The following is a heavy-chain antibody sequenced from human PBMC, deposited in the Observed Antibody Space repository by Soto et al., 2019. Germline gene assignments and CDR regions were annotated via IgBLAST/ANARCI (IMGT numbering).Heavy chain of an antibody. J-gene: IGHJ4*02. CDR2: ISGSGGGT. CDR1: GFTFSNYA. Sequence: EVRLLESGGGLIQPGGSLRLSCAASGFTFSNYAMSWVRQAPGKGLEWVSAISGSGGGTYYADSVKGRFTISRDNSKNTLYLQMNSLRAEDTAVYYCAKSGSSSPRTQIDYWGQGTLVTVSS. V-gene: IGHV3-23*01. D-gene: IGHD6-6*01. CDR3: AKSGSSSPRTQIDY.